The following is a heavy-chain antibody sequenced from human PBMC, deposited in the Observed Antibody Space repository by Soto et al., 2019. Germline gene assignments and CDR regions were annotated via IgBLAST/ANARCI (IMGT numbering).Heavy chain of an antibody. CDR1: GFTFSDYP. J-gene: IGHJ6*02. Sequence: GGSLRLSCGASGFTFSDYPTSWFRQAPGKGLEWVSAASTNGDSTFYADSVKGRFTISRDNSKNTLYLQMSGMRVEDMVVYYCAKDHGSRDYYYYGMDVWGQGTAVTV. D-gene: IGHD3-10*01. CDR2: ASTNGDST. V-gene: IGHV3-23*01. CDR3: AKDHGSRDYYYYGMDV.